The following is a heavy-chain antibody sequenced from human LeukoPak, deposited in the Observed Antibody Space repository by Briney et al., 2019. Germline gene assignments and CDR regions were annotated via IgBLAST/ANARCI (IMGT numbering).Heavy chain of an antibody. D-gene: IGHD3-3*01. Sequence: GGSLRLSCAASGFTFSSYGMTWVRQAQGKGLEWLARISGSGAATDYADSVKGRFTISRDNSKNTLHLQMNSLRAEDTAFYYCAFFEHPFDHWGQGTLVTVSS. V-gene: IGHV3-23*01. CDR1: GFTFSSYG. CDR3: AFFEHPFDH. CDR2: ISGSGAAT. J-gene: IGHJ4*02.